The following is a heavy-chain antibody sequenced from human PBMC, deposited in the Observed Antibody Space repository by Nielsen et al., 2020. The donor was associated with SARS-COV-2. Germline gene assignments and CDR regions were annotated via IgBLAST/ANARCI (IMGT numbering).Heavy chain of an antibody. D-gene: IGHD5-24*01. CDR3: ARPPADGYYGMDV. Sequence: GESLKISCSASGFTFSSYAMSWVRQAPGKGLEWVSAISGSGGSTYYADSVKGRFTISRDNSKNTLYLQMNSLRAEDTAVYYCARPPADGYYGMDVWGQGTTVTVSS. CDR1: GFTFSSYA. V-gene: IGHV3-23*01. J-gene: IGHJ6*02. CDR2: ISGSGGST.